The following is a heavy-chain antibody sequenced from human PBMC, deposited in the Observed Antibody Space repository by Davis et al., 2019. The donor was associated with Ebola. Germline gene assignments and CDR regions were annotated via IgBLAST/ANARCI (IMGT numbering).Heavy chain of an antibody. D-gene: IGHD6-19*01. CDR1: GGSISSYY. J-gene: IGHJ4*02. Sequence: SETLSLTCTVSGGSISSYYWSWIRQPPGKGLEWIGYIYYSGSTNYNPSLKSRVTISVDTSKNQSSLKLSSVTAADTAVYYCARPENGYSSGWRFDYWGQGTLVTVSS. V-gene: IGHV4-59*08. CDR2: IYYSGST. CDR3: ARPENGYSSGWRFDY.